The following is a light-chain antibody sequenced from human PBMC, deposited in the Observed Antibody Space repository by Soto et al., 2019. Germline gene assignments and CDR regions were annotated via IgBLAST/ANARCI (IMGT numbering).Light chain of an antibody. CDR2: WAS. CDR1: QSVLSSSNNKNS. V-gene: IGKV4-1*01. Sequence: DIVMTQSPDSLAVSPGERATINCKSSQSVLSSSNNKNSLAWYQQKPGQPPKLLIYWASTRESGVPDRVSGSGSGTDFTLTISSLQAEDVAVYYCQQYYSNPFTFGPGTKVDIK. J-gene: IGKJ3*01. CDR3: QQYYSNPFT.